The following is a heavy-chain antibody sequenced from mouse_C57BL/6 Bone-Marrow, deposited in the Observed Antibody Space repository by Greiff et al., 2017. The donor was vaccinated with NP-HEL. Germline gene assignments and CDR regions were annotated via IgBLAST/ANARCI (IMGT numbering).Heavy chain of an antibody. V-gene: IGHV1-5*01. CDR3: TIPYYSNWYYAMDY. CDR2: IYPGNSDT. D-gene: IGHD2-5*01. J-gene: IGHJ4*01. Sequence: EVQLQQSGTVLARPGASVKMSCKTSGYTFTSYWMHWVKQRPGQGLEWIGAIYPGNSDTSYNQKFKGKAKLTAVTSASTAYMELSSLTNEDSAVYYCTIPYYSNWYYAMDYWGQGTSVTVSS. CDR1: GYTFTSYW.